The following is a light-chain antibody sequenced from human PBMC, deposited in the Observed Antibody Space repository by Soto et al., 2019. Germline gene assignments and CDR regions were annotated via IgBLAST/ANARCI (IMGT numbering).Light chain of an antibody. Sequence: EIVLTQSPGTLSLSPGERATLSCRASQSLSGNYLAWYQQKPGQAPRFLIYGASNRATGIPDRFSGGGSGTDFALTISRPEPEDSALYYCQQYGSSPITFGQGTRLEIK. CDR2: GAS. J-gene: IGKJ5*01. CDR1: QSLSGNY. V-gene: IGKV3-20*01. CDR3: QQYGSSPIT.